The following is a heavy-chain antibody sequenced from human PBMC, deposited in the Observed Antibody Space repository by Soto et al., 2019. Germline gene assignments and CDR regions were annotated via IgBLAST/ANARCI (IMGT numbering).Heavy chain of an antibody. CDR1: GGSISSYY. V-gene: IGHV4-59*01. D-gene: IGHD5-12*01. J-gene: IGHJ3*02. CDR3: ARGYSGYDRDAFDI. Sequence: SETLSLTCTVSGGSISSYYWSWIRQPPGRGLEWIGYIYYSGSTNYNPSLKSRVTISVDTSKNQFSLKLSSVTAADTAVYYCARGYSGYDRDAFDIWGQGTLVTLSS. CDR2: IYYSGST.